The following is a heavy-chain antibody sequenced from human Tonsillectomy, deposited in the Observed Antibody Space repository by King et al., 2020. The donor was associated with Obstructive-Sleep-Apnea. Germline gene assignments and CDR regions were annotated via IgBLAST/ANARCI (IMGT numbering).Heavy chain of an antibody. CDR3: AKEGGGSGVYWVDS. Sequence: VQLVESGGGMVQPGGSLRLSCAASGVTFSSYGISWVRQAPGKGLEWVSAINTRGTTFYAGSVRGRFSISRDNSKYTVNLQVNSLRAEDTALYYSAKEGGGSGVYWVDSWGQGTLVTVSS. D-gene: IGHD3-10*01. J-gene: IGHJ4*02. CDR2: INTRGTT. V-gene: IGHV3-23*04. CDR1: GVTFSSYG.